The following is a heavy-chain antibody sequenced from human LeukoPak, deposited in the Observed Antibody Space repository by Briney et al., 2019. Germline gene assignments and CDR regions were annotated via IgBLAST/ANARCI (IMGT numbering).Heavy chain of an antibody. CDR2: INSDGSST. CDR1: GFTFSSYW. J-gene: IGHJ4*02. V-gene: IGHV3-74*01. Sequence: GGSLRLSCAASGFTFSSYWMHWVRHAPGKGLVWVSRINSDGSSTSYADSVKGRFTISRYDPHNTLYLQMNSLRAEDTAVYFCARGGVDYYGSGTYYLMYYFDYWGQGALVTVSS. CDR3: ARGGVDYYGSGTYYLMYYFDY. D-gene: IGHD3-10*01.